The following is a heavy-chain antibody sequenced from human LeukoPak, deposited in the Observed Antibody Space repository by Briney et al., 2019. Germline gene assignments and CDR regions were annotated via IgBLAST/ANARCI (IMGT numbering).Heavy chain of an antibody. V-gene: IGHV1-2*02. CDR2: ISPIIVEI. CDR3: VRSRIGASAY. Sequence: GASVKGSSKPSGYTFSDSDIHWVRQAPGVGLQWMGWISPIIVEINYAEDSQGRVTTTTDTSTRTAYIGLSRPTLNDTAVYYRVRSRIGASAYWGRGTLVTVSS. CDR1: GYTFSDSD. J-gene: IGHJ4*02. D-gene: IGHD3-10*01.